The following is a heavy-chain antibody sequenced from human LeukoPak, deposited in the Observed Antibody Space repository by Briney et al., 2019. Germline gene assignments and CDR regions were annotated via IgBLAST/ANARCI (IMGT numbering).Heavy chain of an antibody. CDR2: ISYSGST. Sequence: PSETLSLTCTVSGGSISSYYWSWIRQPPGKGLEWIGYISYSGSTNYSPSLNSRVTISVDTSQNQFSLKMSSVTAADTAVYYCARGPKHSGSGGWFDPWGQGTLVTVSS. J-gene: IGHJ5*02. D-gene: IGHD1-14*01. CDR3: ARGPKHSGSGGWFDP. CDR1: GGSISSYY. V-gene: IGHV4-59*01.